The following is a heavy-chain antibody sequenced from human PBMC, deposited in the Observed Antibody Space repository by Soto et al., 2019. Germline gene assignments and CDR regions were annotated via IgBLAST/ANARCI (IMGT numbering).Heavy chain of an antibody. J-gene: IGHJ6*02. V-gene: IGHV1-69*06. CDR2: IIPIFGTA. D-gene: IGHD1-7*01. Sequence: QVQLVQSGAEVKKPGSSVKVSCKASGGTFSSYAISWVRQAPGQGLEWMGGIIPIFGTANYAQKFQGRVTITADKSTSTAYMELSSLRSEDTAVYYCAWLGVEGGLELGRGGYYGMDVWGQGTTVTVSS. CDR1: GGTFSSYA. CDR3: AWLGVEGGLELGRGGYYGMDV.